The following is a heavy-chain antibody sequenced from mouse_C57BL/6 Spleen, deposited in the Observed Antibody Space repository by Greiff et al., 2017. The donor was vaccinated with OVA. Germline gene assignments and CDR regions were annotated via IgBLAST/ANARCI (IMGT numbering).Heavy chain of an antibody. CDR2: ISDGGSYT. CDR1: GFTFSSYA. J-gene: IGHJ3*01. Sequence: DVKLVESGGGLVKPGGSLKLSCAASGFTFSSYAMSWVRQTPEKRLEWVATISDGGSYTYYPDNVKGRFTISRDNAKNNLYLQMSHLKSEDTAMYYCARDGTVVATRAWFAYWGQGTLVTVSA. D-gene: IGHD1-1*01. V-gene: IGHV5-4*01. CDR3: ARDGTVVATRAWFAY.